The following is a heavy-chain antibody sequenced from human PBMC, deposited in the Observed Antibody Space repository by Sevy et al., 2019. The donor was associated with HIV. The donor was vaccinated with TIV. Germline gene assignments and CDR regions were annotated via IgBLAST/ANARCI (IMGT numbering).Heavy chain of an antibody. CDR1: GFTFSSYG. D-gene: IGHD2-15*01. V-gene: IGHV3-30*18. CDR3: AKDRGSGGSCYRKGGVGLDY. CDR2: ISYDGSNK. J-gene: IGHJ4*02. Sequence: GGSLRLSCAASGFTFSSYGMHWVRQAPGKGLEWVAVISYDGSNKYYADSVKGRFTISRDNAKNTLYLQMNSLRAEDTAGDYCAKDRGSGGSCYRKGGVGLDYWGQGTLVTVSS.